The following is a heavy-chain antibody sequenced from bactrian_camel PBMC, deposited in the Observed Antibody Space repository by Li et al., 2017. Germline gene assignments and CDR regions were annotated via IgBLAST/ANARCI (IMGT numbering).Heavy chain of an antibody. CDR3: ANTMGWVPITT. Sequence: VQLVESGGGSVQAGGSLRLTCAASGFTFNNYAMSWVRQAPGKGLEWVSVINTGGTTSYADSVKGRFTISRDNAKNTLYLQLNSLKTEDTAMYYCANTMGWVPITTGARGPRSPSP. CDR2: INTGGTT. J-gene: IGHJ4*01. V-gene: IGHV3S31*01. CDR1: GFTFNNYA. D-gene: IGHD5*01.